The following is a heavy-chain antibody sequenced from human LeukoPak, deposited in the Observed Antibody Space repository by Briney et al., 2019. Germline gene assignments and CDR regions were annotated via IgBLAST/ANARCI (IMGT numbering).Heavy chain of an antibody. D-gene: IGHD7-27*01. CDR3: AKWGSTWGFDN. CDR2: INADGRAE. V-gene: IGHV3-7*01. J-gene: IGHJ4*02. Sequence: GGPLRPSCAASGFTFNKSWMTWVRQTPGKGLEWVANINADGRAEYYVDSVKGRFAISRDNAKSSVFLQMNNLRAEDTAVYYCAKWGSTWGFDNWGQGTLVTVSS. CDR1: GFTFNKSW.